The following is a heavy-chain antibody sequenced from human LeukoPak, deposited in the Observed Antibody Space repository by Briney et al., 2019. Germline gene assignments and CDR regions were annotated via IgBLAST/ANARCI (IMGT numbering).Heavy chain of an antibody. D-gene: IGHD5-12*01. CDR2: ISSSSSYI. J-gene: IGHJ4*02. V-gene: IGHV3-21*01. CDR1: GFTFSSYS. Sequence: PGGSLRLSCAASGFTFSSYSMNWVRQAPGKGLEWVSSISSSSSYIYYADSVKGRFTISRDNAKNSLYLQMNSLRAEDTAVYYCARVESGYDSFDYWGQGTLVTVSS. CDR3: ARVESGYDSFDY.